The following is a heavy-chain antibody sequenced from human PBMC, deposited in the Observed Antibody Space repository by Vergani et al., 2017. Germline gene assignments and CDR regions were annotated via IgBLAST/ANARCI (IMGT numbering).Heavy chain of an antibody. V-gene: IGHV7-4-1*02. CDR2: INTNTGNP. CDR1: GGTFSSYA. CDR3: ARGDSSTSSQGYYGMDV. Sequence: QVQLVQSGAEVKKPGSSVKVSCKASGGTFSSYAISWVRQAPGQGLEWMGWINTNTGNPTYAQGFAGRFVFSLDTSVSTAYLQISSLKAEDTAVYYCARGDSSTSSQGYYGMDVWGQGTTVTVSS. D-gene: IGHD2-2*01. J-gene: IGHJ6*02.